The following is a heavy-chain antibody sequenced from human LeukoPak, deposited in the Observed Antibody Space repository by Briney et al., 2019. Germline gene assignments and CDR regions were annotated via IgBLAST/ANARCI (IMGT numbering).Heavy chain of an antibody. CDR2: IYPGDSDT. V-gene: IGHV5-51*01. Sequence: GESLNISCKRSGYNFTSYWIAGVRQLPGRGLEGLGIIYPGDSDTRYSPSLQGQVIISADKSISTAYLQWSSLKASDTAIYYCATYSDTFYFDCWGEGTLVPVSS. CDR3: ATYSDTFYFDC. J-gene: IGHJ4*02. CDR1: GYNFTSYW. D-gene: IGHD3-16*01.